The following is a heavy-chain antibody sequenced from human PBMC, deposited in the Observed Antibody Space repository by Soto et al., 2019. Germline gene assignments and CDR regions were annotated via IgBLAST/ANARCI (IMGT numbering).Heavy chain of an antibody. J-gene: IGHJ4*02. CDR2: MYYSGAT. V-gene: IGHV4-39*01. D-gene: IGHD3-16*01. Sequence: SETLSLTCTVSGGSISSNSYYWDWIRQPPGKGLEWIGSMYYSGATYHNPSLRSRVTISVDTSKNQFSLHLSSVTAADTAVYYCARHAAYDYVWAKSDGSDYWGKGPLVT. CDR1: GGSISSNSYY. CDR3: ARHAAYDYVWAKSDGSDY.